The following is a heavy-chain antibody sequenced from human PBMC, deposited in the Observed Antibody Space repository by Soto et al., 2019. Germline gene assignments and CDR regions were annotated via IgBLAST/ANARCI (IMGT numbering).Heavy chain of an antibody. Sequence: SETLSLTCTVSGASISTSIYYWGWIRQPPGKGLEWIGTIYYSGSTYYNPSLKSRVTISVGTSKNQFSLKLRSVTAADTAIYYCARRFEYSTGWYYFDYWGRGTLVTVSS. J-gene: IGHJ4*02. V-gene: IGHV4-39*01. CDR3: ARRFEYSTGWYYFDY. CDR1: GASISTSIYY. CDR2: IYYSGST. D-gene: IGHD6-19*01.